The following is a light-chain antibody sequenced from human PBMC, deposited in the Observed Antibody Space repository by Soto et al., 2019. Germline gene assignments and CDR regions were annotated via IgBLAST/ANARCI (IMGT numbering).Light chain of an antibody. Sequence: EIVMTQSPATLSVSPGERVALSCRASQSFTRNIVWYQLKPGQAPRVLIYGASTRDTGIPARFSGSGSGTEVTLTISSMQYEDFAIYYCQQYNNWPALTFGRGNRVEIK. CDR1: QSFTRN. CDR3: QQYNNWPALT. V-gene: IGKV3-15*01. J-gene: IGKJ4*01. CDR2: GAS.